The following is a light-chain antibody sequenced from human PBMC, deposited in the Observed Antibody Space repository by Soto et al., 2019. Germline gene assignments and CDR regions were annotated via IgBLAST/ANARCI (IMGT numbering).Light chain of an antibody. CDR1: SSDVGGYNY. Sequence: QSALTQPASVSGSPGQSITISCTGTSSDVGGYNYVSWYQQHPGKAPKLMIYDVSYRPSGVSTRFSGSKSGNTASLTISGLQGEDEADYYCSSYASSSPVVFGGGTKLTVL. CDR2: DVS. J-gene: IGLJ2*01. CDR3: SSYASSSPVV. V-gene: IGLV2-14*01.